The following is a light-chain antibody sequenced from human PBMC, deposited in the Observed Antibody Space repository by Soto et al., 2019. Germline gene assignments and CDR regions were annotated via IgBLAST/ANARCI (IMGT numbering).Light chain of an antibody. J-gene: IGKJ5*01. CDR2: DVS. V-gene: IGKV3-11*01. Sequence: EIVITKTPATLFFFPGEKAHLSCRASQSVSESLAWYQQKPGQAPRLLIYDVSYRATGIPVRFSGSGSGTDFTLTISSLEPEDFAVYYCQQRSDWLPITFGQGTRLENK. CDR1: QSVSES. CDR3: QQRSDWLPIT.